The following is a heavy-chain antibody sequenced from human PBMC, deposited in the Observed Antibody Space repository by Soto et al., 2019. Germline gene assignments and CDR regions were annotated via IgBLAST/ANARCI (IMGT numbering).Heavy chain of an antibody. CDR1: GFTFDDYT. Sequence: PGGSLRLSCAASGFTFDDYTMHWVRQAPGKGLEWVSLISWDGGSTYYADSVKGRFTISRDNSKNSLYLQMNSLRTEDTALYYCANGSVTLFDYWGQGTLVTVSS. D-gene: IGHD4-4*01. V-gene: IGHV3-43*01. J-gene: IGHJ4*02. CDR2: ISWDGGST. CDR3: ANGSVTLFDY.